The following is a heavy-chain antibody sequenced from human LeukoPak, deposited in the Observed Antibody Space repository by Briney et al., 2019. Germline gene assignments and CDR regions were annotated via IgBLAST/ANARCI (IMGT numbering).Heavy chain of an antibody. CDR3: ARREGGTTLDY. J-gene: IGHJ4*02. Sequence: GGSLRLSCAASGFTFSSYWMHWVRQAPGKGLVWVSRINSDGSSTSYADSVKGRFTISRDNAKNTLYLQMNSLRTEDTAVYYCARREGGTTLDYWGQGTLVTVSP. CDR2: INSDGSST. D-gene: IGHD1-26*01. CDR1: GFTFSSYW. V-gene: IGHV3-74*01.